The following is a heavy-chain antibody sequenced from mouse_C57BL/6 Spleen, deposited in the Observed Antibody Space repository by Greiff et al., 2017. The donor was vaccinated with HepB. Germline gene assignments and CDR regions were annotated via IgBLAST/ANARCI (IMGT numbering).Heavy chain of an antibody. CDR3: ARGTSYYDYDEMIYFDY. Sequence: QVQLQQPGAELVKPGASVKMSCKASGYTFTSYWITWVKQRPGQGLEWIGDIYPGSGSTNYNEKFKSKATLTVDTSSSTAYMQLSSLTSEDSAVYYCARGTSYYDYDEMIYFDYWGQGTTLTVSS. CDR1: GYTFTSYW. J-gene: IGHJ2*01. CDR2: IYPGSGST. D-gene: IGHD2-4*01. V-gene: IGHV1-55*01.